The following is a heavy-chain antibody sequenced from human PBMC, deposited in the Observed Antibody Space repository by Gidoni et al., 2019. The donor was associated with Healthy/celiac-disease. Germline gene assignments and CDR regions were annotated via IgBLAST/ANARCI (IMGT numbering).Heavy chain of an antibody. D-gene: IGHD6-13*01. Sequence: TGSTNYNPSLKSRVTISVDTSKNQFSLKLSSVTAADTAVYYCARGLPPKYSSSWYRSVYFDYWGQGTLVTVSS. V-gene: IGHV4-34*01. CDR2: TGST. J-gene: IGHJ4*02. CDR3: ARGLPPKYSSSWYRSVYFDY.